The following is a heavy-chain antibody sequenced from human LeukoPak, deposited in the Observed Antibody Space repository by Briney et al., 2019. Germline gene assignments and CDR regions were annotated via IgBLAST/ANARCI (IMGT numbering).Heavy chain of an antibody. CDR2: INHSGST. D-gene: IGHD2-15*01. V-gene: IGHV4-30-4*08. Sequence: SQTLSLTCTVSGGSISSADYYWSWIRQPPGKGLEWIGEINHSGSTNYNPSLKSRVTISVDTSKNQFSLKLSSVTAADTAVYYCARGRYCSGGSCYDYWGQGTLVTVSS. J-gene: IGHJ4*02. CDR1: GGSISSADYY. CDR3: ARGRYCSGGSCYDY.